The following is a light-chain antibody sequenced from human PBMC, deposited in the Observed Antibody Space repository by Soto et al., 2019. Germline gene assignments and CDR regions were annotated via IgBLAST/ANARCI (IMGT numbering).Light chain of an antibody. Sequence: QSALTQPPSASGSPGQSVTISCTGTSSDVGGYNYVSWYQQHPGKAPKLMIYEVSKRPSGVPDRFAGSKSGNTASLTVCGLQAEDEADYYCSSYAGSNNHVLFGGGTKLNVL. CDR3: SSYAGSNNHVL. J-gene: IGLJ2*01. CDR2: EVS. CDR1: SSDVGGYNY. V-gene: IGLV2-8*01.